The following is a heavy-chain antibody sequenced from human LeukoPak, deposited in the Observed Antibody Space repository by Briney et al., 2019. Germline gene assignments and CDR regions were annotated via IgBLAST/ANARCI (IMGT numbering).Heavy chain of an antibody. CDR2: ISGSSSYI. CDR1: GFTFSSYS. D-gene: IGHD4-17*01. Sequence: GRTLRLSCAASGFTFSSYSMNWVRQAPGKGLEWVSSISGSSSYIYNADSVKGRFTIPRDNAKKSLYLQMSSLRAEDTAVYYCARGGGTVTTSADGWFDAWGQGTLVTVSS. CDR3: ARGGGTVTTSADGWFDA. J-gene: IGHJ5*02. V-gene: IGHV3-21*01.